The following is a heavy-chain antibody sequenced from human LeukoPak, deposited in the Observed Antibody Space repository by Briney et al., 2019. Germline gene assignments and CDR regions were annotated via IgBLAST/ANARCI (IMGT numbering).Heavy chain of an antibody. Sequence: PGGSLRLSCAASGFTFSSYSMNWVRQAPGKGLEWVSSISSSSNYIYYADSVKGRFTISRDNAKNSLYLQMNSLRAEDTAVYYCANNIHYDSSGPFDYWGQGTLVTVSS. CDR1: GFTFSSYS. D-gene: IGHD3-22*01. CDR3: ANNIHYDSSGPFDY. CDR2: ISSSSNYI. J-gene: IGHJ4*02. V-gene: IGHV3-21*01.